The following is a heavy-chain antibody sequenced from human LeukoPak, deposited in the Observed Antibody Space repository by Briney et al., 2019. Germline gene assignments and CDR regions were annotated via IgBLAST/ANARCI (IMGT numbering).Heavy chain of an antibody. CDR2: ISSSSSTI. V-gene: IGHV3-48*01. Sequence: GGSLRLSCAASGFTFSIYSMNWVRQAPGKGLEWVSYISSSSSTIHYADSVKGRFTISRDNSQNTVSLQVNNLRTEDTALYYCAKTSLSDASGHYYYMDVWGKGTTVTVSS. D-gene: IGHD3-3*01. CDR3: AKTSLSDASGHYYYMDV. J-gene: IGHJ6*03. CDR1: GFTFSIYS.